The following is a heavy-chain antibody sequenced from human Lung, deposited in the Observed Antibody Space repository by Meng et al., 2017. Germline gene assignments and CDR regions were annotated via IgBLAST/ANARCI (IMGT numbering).Heavy chain of an antibody. CDR3: AKKGWLYWGSGDDY. J-gene: IGHJ4*02. V-gene: IGHV3-23*04. Sequence: EVYLVEAGGGWVDPGGHLGRSCVASGFTFRRYGMSWVRQAPGKGLEWVSAISGSGSSPYYADSVKGRFTIYRDNSKNTLYLQMNCLRAEDTAVYYCAKKGWLYWGSGDDYWGQGTLVTVSS. CDR1: GFTFRRYG. D-gene: IGHD7-27*01. CDR2: ISGSGSSP.